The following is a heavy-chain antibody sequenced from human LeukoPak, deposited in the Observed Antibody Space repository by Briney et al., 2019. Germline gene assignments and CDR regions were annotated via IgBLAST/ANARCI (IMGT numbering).Heavy chain of an antibody. CDR3: AKDGSYRGYEHYFDY. CDR1: GFTFDDYA. V-gene: IGHV3-9*03. D-gene: IGHD5-12*01. J-gene: IGHJ4*02. CDR2: ISWNSGSI. Sequence: GGSLRLSCAAAGFTFDDYAMHWVRQAPGKGLEWVSGISWNSGSIGYADSVKGRFTISRDNAKNSLYLQMNSLRAEDMALYYCAKDGSYRGYEHYFDYWGQGTLVTVSS.